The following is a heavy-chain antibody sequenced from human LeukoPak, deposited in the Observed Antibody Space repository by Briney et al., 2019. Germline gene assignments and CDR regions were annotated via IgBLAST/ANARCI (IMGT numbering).Heavy chain of an antibody. Sequence: SETLSLTCTVSGGSISSGSYYWSWIRQPAGKGLEWIGRIYTSGSTNYNPSLKSRVTISVGTSKNQFSLKLSSVTAADTAVYYCAREYCSSTSCYSDYFDYWGQGTLVTVSS. D-gene: IGHD2-2*01. CDR1: GGSISSGSYY. CDR2: IYTSGST. J-gene: IGHJ4*02. V-gene: IGHV4-61*02. CDR3: AREYCSSTSCYSDYFDY.